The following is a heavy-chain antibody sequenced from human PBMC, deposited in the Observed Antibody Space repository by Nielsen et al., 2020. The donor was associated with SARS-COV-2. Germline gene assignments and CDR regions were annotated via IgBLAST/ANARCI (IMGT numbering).Heavy chain of an antibody. Sequence: GESLKISCEASGFSFNNYGMHWVRQAPGKGLEWVSYISYEGSKQYYADSVKGRFTISRDFSKNTLYLQMNSLRPEDTAIYYCTKGAQLGDYWGQGTLVTVSS. V-gene: IGHV3-30*18. CDR1: GFSFNNYG. D-gene: IGHD6-13*01. CDR2: ISYEGSKQ. J-gene: IGHJ4*02. CDR3: TKGAQLGDY.